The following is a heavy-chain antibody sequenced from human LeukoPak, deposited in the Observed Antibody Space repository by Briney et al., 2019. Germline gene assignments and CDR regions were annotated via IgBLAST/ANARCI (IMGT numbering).Heavy chain of an antibody. D-gene: IGHD2-8*01. CDR1: GFTFSSYG. CDR3: ARDRDEYCTNGVCYTGWLDP. V-gene: IGHV3-33*01. J-gene: IGHJ5*02. Sequence: GGSLRLSCAASGFTFSSYGMHWVRQAPGRGLEWVAVIWYDGSNKYYADSVKGRFTISRDNSKNTLYLQMNSLRAEDTAVYYCARDRDEYCTNGVCYTGWLDPWGQGTLVTVSS. CDR2: IWYDGSNK.